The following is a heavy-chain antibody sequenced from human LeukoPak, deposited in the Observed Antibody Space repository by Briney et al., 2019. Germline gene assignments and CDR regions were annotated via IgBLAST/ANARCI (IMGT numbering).Heavy chain of an antibody. D-gene: IGHD3-10*01. CDR1: GYTFTGYY. CDR2: INPNSGGT. Sequence: GASVKVSCKASGYTFTGYYMHWVRQAPGQGLEWMGWINPNSGGTNYAQKFQGRVTMTRDTSISTAYMELSRLRSDDTAVYYCARGLHFTMVRGGTTNYYYGMDVWGQGTSVTVSS. J-gene: IGHJ6*02. V-gene: IGHV1-2*02. CDR3: ARGLHFTMVRGGTTNYYYGMDV.